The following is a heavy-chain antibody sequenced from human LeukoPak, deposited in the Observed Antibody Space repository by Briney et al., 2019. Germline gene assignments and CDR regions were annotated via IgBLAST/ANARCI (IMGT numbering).Heavy chain of an antibody. CDR3: EKERPHRMGVPANMDV. Sequence: GGSLRLSCAASGFTFSSYGMHWVRQAPGKGLEWVAFIRYDGSNKYYADSVKGRFTISRDNSKNTLYLQMNSLRAEDTAVYYCEKERPHRMGVPANMDVWGKGTTVTVSS. V-gene: IGHV3-30*02. J-gene: IGHJ6*03. CDR1: GFTFSSYG. D-gene: IGHD2-2*01. CDR2: IRYDGSNK.